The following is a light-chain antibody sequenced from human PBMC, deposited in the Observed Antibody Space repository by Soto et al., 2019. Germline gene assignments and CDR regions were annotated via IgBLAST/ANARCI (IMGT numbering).Light chain of an antibody. CDR2: KAS. CDR1: ESISSW. CDR3: QHYSVFPLT. Sequence: DIQMTQFPSTLSASVGARVTITCRASESISSWLAWYQQKPGKAPKILIYKASTLQSGVPSRFTGSGSGTEFTLTISSLQPDDFATYYCQHYSVFPLTFGGGTKVEIK. V-gene: IGKV1-5*03. J-gene: IGKJ4*01.